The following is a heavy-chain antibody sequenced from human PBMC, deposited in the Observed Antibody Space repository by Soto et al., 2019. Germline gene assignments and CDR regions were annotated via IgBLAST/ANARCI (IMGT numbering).Heavy chain of an antibody. CDR2: IYYSGST. D-gene: IGHD6-6*01. CDR3: VRGNSAARPHY. J-gene: IGHJ4*02. V-gene: IGHV4-31*03. Sequence: QVQLQESGPGVVKPSQTLSLTCTVSGGSITSGGYYWTWIRQHPGKGLEWIGFIYYSGSTYYNPSLKSRVTISVNTSKNQFSLKLSSVTAADTAVYYCVRGNSAARPHYWGQGALVTVSS. CDR1: GGSITSGGYY.